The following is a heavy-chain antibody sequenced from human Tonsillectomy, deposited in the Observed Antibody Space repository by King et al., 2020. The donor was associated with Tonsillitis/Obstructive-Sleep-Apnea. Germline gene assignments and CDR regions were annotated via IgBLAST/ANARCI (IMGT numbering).Heavy chain of an antibody. D-gene: IGHD2-2*01. CDR1: GFTFSSYW. CDR2: IKQDGSEQ. Sequence: DVQLVESGGGLVQPGGSLRLSCAASGFTFSSYWMSWVRQAPGKGLEWVANIKQDGSEQYYVDSVKGRFTISRDNAKNSLYLQRNSPRAEDTAVYYCARAVGGYCSSTSCYGYFDYWGQGTLVTVSS. CDR3: ARAVGGYCSSTSCYGYFDY. V-gene: IGHV3-7*01. J-gene: IGHJ4*02.